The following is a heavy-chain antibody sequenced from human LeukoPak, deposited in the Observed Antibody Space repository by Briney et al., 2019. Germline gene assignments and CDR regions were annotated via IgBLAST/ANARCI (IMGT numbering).Heavy chain of an antibody. Sequence: KTGGSLRLSCAASGFTFSSYSMNWVRQAPGKGLEWVSSISSSSSYIYHADSVKGRFTISRDNAKNSLYLQMNSLRAEDTAVYYCARDVSGDYWGQGTLVTVSS. V-gene: IGHV3-21*01. CDR3: ARDVSGDY. J-gene: IGHJ4*02. D-gene: IGHD3-3*01. CDR1: GFTFSSYS. CDR2: ISSSSSYI.